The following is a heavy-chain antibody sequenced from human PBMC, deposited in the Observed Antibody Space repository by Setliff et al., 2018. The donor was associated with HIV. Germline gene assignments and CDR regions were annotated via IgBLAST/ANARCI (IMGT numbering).Heavy chain of an antibody. V-gene: IGHV4-34*01. J-gene: IGHJ3*01. Sequence: PSETLSLTCTVFGGSISSGGYYWSWIRQPPGKGLEWFGEINHSGSTNYNPSLKSRVTISVDTSKNQFSLKLSSATAADTAVYHCARGWGHDGFDFWGQGTMVTVSS. CDR1: GGSISSGGYY. CDR3: ARGWGHDGFDF. CDR2: INHSGST. D-gene: IGHD7-27*01.